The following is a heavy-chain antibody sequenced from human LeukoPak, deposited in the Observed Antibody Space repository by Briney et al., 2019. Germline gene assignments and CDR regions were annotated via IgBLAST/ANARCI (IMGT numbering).Heavy chain of an antibody. Sequence: GGSLRLSCAVSGFTFSSSSMSWVRQAPGKGLEWISVIGGTGSTTFYADSVKGRFTLSRDNSKDTLYLQMNSLRAEDTAVYYCAKDSGSHYVWGQGTLVTVSS. CDR2: IGGTGSTT. V-gene: IGHV3-23*01. J-gene: IGHJ4*02. D-gene: IGHD1-26*01. CDR1: GFTFSSSS. CDR3: AKDSGSHYV.